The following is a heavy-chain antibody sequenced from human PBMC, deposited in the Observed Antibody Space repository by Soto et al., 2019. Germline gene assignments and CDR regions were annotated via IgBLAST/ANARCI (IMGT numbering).Heavy chain of an antibody. V-gene: IGHV1-69*06. Sequence: QVKLVQSGAEVKKPGSSVKVSGKASGGTFSSYAISWVRQAPGQGLEWMGGIIPIFGTANYAQKFQGRVTITADKSTSTAYMELSSLRSEDTAVYYCARKSSWRHAFDIWGQGTMVTVSS. CDR1: GGTFSSYA. CDR2: IIPIFGTA. D-gene: IGHD6-13*01. J-gene: IGHJ3*02. CDR3: ARKSSWRHAFDI.